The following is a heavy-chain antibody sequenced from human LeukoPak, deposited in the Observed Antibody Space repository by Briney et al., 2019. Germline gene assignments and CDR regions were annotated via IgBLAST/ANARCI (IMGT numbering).Heavy chain of an antibody. J-gene: IGHJ5*02. V-gene: IGHV3-21*01. CDR2: ISTSSAYI. Sequence: GGSLRLSCAAAGITFSSYSMSWVRQAQGKGLEWVSSISTSSAYISYADSVQGRFTISRDNAKNSLYLQMSSLRAEDTAIYYCARDLWFWAGHPQDVLVGDDHWGQGTLVTASS. D-gene: IGHD3/OR15-3a*01. CDR1: GITFSSYS. CDR3: ARDLWFWAGHPQDVLVGDDH.